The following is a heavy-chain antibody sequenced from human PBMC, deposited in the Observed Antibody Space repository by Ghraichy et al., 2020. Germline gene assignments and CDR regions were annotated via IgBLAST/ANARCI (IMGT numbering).Heavy chain of an antibody. CDR2: IYYSGST. Sequence: SETLSLTCTVSGGSVSSGSYYWSWIRQPPGKGLEWIGYIYYSGSTNYNPSLKSRVTISVDTSKNQFSLKLSSVTAADTAVYYCAREASYYDSSGYYDYWGQGALVTVSS. D-gene: IGHD3-22*01. CDR1: GGSVSSGSYY. J-gene: IGHJ4*02. CDR3: AREASYYDSSGYYDY. V-gene: IGHV4-61*01.